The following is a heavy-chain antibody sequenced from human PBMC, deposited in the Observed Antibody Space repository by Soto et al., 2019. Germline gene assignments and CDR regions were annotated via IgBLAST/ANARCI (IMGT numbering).Heavy chain of an antibody. CDR1: GFIFSNAA. CDR3: AQLTTH. CDR2: ISTSGDSP. V-gene: IGHV3-23*01. J-gene: IGHJ4*02. Sequence: GGSLRLSCAASGFIFSNAAMSWVRQAPGKGLEWVSSISTSGDSPNYADSVKGRFTISRDNSKNTLFLQMNSLRVEDTAVYYCAQLTTHWGQGTPVTVSS.